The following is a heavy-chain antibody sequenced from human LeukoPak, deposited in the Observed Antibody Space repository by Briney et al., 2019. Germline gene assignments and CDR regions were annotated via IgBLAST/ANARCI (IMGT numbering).Heavy chain of an antibody. J-gene: IGHJ5*02. CDR2: INHSGST. Sequence: SETLFLTCAVYGGSFSGYYWSWIRQPPGKGLEWIGEINHSGSTNYNPSLKSRVTISVDTSKNQFSLKLSSVTAADTAVYYCGRHVQAPSFDPWGQGTLVTVSS. CDR3: GRHVQAPSFDP. V-gene: IGHV4-34*01. D-gene: IGHD1-1*01. CDR1: GGSFSGYY.